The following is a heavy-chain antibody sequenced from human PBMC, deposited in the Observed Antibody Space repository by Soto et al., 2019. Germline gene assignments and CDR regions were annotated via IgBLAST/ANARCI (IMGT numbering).Heavy chain of an antibody. CDR2: MNPNSGNT. CDR1: GYTFTSYD. CDR3: ARVGPVNWNSYHCFDP. J-gene: IGHJ5*02. D-gene: IGHD1-1*01. Sequence: GASVKVSCKASGYTFTSYDINWVRQATGQGLEWMGWMNPNSGNTGYAQKFQGRVTMTRNTSISTAYMELSSLRSEDTAVYYCARVGPVNWNSYHCFDPWCQGTLVTVSS. V-gene: IGHV1-8*01.